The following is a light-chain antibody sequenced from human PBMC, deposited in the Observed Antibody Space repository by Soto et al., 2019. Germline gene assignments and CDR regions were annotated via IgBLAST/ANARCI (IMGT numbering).Light chain of an antibody. CDR3: SSYTSSSTHV. Sequence: QSALTQPASVSGSSGQSITISCTGTSSEVGAYTFVSWYQQHPGKLPKLMIFDVSRRPSGVSDRFSGSKSGNTASLTISGLQAEDEGDYYCSSYTSSSTHVFGSGTKLTVL. J-gene: IGLJ1*01. CDR2: DVS. CDR1: SSEVGAYTF. V-gene: IGLV2-14*03.